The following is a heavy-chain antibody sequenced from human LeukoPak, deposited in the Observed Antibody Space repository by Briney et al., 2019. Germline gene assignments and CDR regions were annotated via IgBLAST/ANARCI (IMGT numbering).Heavy chain of an antibody. CDR2: ISGSGGST. V-gene: IGHV3-23*01. J-gene: IGHJ4*02. Sequence: GGSLRLPCAASGFTFSSYAMSWVRQAPGKGLEWVSAISGSGGSTYYADSVKGRFTISRDNSKNTLYLQMNSLRAEDTAVYYCARASGYSSGCNDYWGQGTLVTVSS. CDR3: ARASGYSSGCNDY. CDR1: GFTFSSYA. D-gene: IGHD6-19*01.